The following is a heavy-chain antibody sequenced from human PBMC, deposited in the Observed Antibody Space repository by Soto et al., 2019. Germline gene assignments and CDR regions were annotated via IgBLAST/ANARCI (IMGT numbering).Heavy chain of an antibody. J-gene: IGHJ6*02. Sequence: QVQLVQSGAEVKKPGASVKVSCKASGYTFTTYGISWVRQAPGQGLEWMGWISAYNGNTNYAQKLQGRVTMTTDTSASTAYMERRSLRSDDTAVYYCARQQWLYYYYGMDVWGQGTTVTVSS. CDR1: GYTFTTYG. CDR2: ISAYNGNT. V-gene: IGHV1-18*01. CDR3: ARQQWLYYYYGMDV. D-gene: IGHD6-19*01.